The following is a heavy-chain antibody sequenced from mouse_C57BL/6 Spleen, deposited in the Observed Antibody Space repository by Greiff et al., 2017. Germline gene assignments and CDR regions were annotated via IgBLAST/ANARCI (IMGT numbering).Heavy chain of an antibody. J-gene: IGHJ2*01. CDR2: IDPSDSYT. CDR3: ARSSNGFDY. V-gene: IGHV1-50*01. Sequence: QVQLQQPGAELVKPGASVKLSCKASGYTFTSYWMQWVKQRPGQGLEWIGEIDPSDSYTNYNQKFKGKATLTVDTSSSTAYMHLSSLTSEDSAVYYCARSSNGFDYWGQGTTLTVSS. CDR1: GYTFTSYW.